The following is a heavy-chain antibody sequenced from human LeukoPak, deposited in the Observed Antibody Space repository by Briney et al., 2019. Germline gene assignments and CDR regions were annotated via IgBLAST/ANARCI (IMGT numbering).Heavy chain of an antibody. D-gene: IGHD2-2*01. CDR1: GFTFDDYV. Sequence: PGGSLRLSCAASGFTFDDYVMHWVRQAPGKGLEWVSGISWNSGSIGYADSVKGRFTISRDNAKKSLYLQMNSLRAEDTALYYCAKDMGYCSSTSCRDAFDIWGQGTMVTVSS. CDR2: ISWNSGSI. CDR3: AKDMGYCSSTSCRDAFDI. V-gene: IGHV3-9*01. J-gene: IGHJ3*02.